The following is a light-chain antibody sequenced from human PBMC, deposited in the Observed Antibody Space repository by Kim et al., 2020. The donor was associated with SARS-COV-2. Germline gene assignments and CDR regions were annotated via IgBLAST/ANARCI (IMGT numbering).Light chain of an antibody. Sequence: VTIPCTGSSSNIGAGHDVHWYQHLPGTAPKLLIYSNNNRPSGVPARFSGSKSGTSASLAITGLQAEDEADYFCQSYDTSLSILYVFGTGTQLTVL. CDR2: SNN. CDR3: QSYDTSLSILYV. V-gene: IGLV1-40*01. CDR1: SSNIGAGHD. J-gene: IGLJ1*01.